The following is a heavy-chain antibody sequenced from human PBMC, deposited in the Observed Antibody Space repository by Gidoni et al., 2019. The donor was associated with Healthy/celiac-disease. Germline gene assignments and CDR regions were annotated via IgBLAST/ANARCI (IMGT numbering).Heavy chain of an antibody. CDR2: INSDGSST. D-gene: IGHD5-12*01. CDR1: GFNFSSYW. J-gene: IGHJ3*02. CDR3: ARDFEGMATPHAFDI. Sequence: EVQLVESGGGLVQPGGSLRLSCAASGFNFSSYWLHWVRQAPGKGLVWVSRINSDGSSTSYADSVKGRFTISRDNAKNTLYLQMNSLRAEDTAVYYCARDFEGMATPHAFDIWGQGTMVTVSS. V-gene: IGHV3-74*01.